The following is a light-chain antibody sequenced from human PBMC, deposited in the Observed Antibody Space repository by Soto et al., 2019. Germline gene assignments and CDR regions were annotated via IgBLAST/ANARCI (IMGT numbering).Light chain of an antibody. CDR3: AAGDASLSGPGYV. CDR2: RNN. Sequence: QSVLTQPPSASGTPGQRVTISCSGSSSNIGSNYVYWYQQLTGTAPKLLIYRNNQRPSGVPDRFSGSKSGTSASLAISGLRSEDEADYYCAAGDASLSGPGYVVGTGTKRTVL. J-gene: IGLJ1*01. CDR1: SSNIGSNY. V-gene: IGLV1-47*01.